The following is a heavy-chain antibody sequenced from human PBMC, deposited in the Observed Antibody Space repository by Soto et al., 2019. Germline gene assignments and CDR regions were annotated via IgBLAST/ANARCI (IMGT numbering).Heavy chain of an antibody. CDR2: IIPTFGTA. CDR3: ARGAGYCSSTSCYGAYYYYYYGMDV. CDR1: GGTFSSYA. D-gene: IGHD2-2*03. Sequence: ASVKVSCKASGGTFSSYAISWVRQAPGQGLEWMGGIIPTFGTANYAQKFQGRVTITADESTSTAYMELSSLRSEDTAVYYCARGAGYCSSTSCYGAYYYYYYGMDVWGQGTTVTVSS. V-gene: IGHV1-69*13. J-gene: IGHJ6*02.